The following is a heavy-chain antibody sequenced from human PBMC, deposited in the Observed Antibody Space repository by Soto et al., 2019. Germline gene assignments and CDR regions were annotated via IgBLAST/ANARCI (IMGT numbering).Heavy chain of an antibody. Sequence: QVQLVQSGAEVKKPGSSVKVSCKASGGTFSSYAISWVRQAPGQGLEWMGGIIPIFGTANYAQKFQGRVTITADESTSTGYMELSSLRSEDTAVYYCARDGIVVVPAAGGYYGMDVWGQGTTVTVSS. CDR2: IIPIFGTA. V-gene: IGHV1-69*01. J-gene: IGHJ6*02. CDR3: ARDGIVVVPAAGGYYGMDV. CDR1: GGTFSSYA. D-gene: IGHD2-2*01.